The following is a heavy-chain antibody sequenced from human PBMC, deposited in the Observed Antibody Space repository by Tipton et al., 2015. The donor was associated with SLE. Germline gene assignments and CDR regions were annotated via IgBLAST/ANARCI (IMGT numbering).Heavy chain of an antibody. D-gene: IGHD5-18*01. CDR3: AKDAFTAFFTFFDS. CDR1: GFTFTSFW. J-gene: IGHJ4*02. CDR2: ISPDGSEK. Sequence: SLRLSCAASGFTFTSFWLNWVRQAPGKRLGWVANISPDGSEKYYMDSVKGRFTISRDNAKNSLYLQMNSLRTEDTALYYCAKDAFTAFFTFFDSWGPGTL. V-gene: IGHV3-7*03.